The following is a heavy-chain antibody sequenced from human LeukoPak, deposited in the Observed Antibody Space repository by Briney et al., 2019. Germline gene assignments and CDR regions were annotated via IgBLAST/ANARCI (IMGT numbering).Heavy chain of an antibody. CDR1: GFTFSSYS. J-gene: IGHJ5*02. D-gene: IGHD3-10*01. V-gene: IGHV3-21*01. Sequence: GGSLRLSCAASGFTFSSYSMNWVRQAPGKGLEWVSSISSSSSYIYYADSVKGRFTISRDNAKNSLYLQMNGLRAEDTAVYYCARDRDDYYGSGSYSDHWGQGTLVTVSS. CDR2: ISSSSSYI. CDR3: ARDRDDYYGSGSYSDH.